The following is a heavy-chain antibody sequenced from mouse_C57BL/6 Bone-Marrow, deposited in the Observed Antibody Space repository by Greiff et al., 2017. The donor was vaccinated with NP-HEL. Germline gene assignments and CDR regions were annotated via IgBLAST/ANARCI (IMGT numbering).Heavy chain of an antibody. CDR1: GFTFSDYG. CDR3: ARGLRRGFAY. CDR2: ISSGSSTI. J-gene: IGHJ3*01. V-gene: IGHV5-17*01. D-gene: IGHD2-4*01. Sequence: EVHLVESGGGLVKPGGSLKLSCAASGFTFSDYGMHWVRQAPEKGLEWVAYISSGSSTIYYADTVKGRFTISRDNAKNTLFLQMTSLRSEDTAMYYCARGLRRGFAYWGQGTLVTVSA.